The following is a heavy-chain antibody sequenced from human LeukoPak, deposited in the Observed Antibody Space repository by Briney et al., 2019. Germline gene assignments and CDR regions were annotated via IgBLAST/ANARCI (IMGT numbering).Heavy chain of an antibody. Sequence: GGSLRPSCAASGFTFSSYYMSWVRQAPGKGLEWVANIKQDGSEKYYMDSVKGRFTISRDNAKNSLYPQMNSLRAEDTAVYYCARGVGTAAAFDYWGQATLVTVSS. CDR1: GFTFSSYY. CDR3: ARGVGTAAAFDY. CDR2: IKQDGSEK. V-gene: IGHV3-7*01. D-gene: IGHD2-2*01. J-gene: IGHJ4*02.